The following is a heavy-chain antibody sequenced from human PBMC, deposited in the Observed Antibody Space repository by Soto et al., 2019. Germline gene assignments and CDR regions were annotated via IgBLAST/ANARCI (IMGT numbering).Heavy chain of an antibody. Sequence: EVQLLESGGGLVQPGGSLRISCAASGFTFSSHAMDWVRQAPGKGLEWVSLISGGGDIIYYADSVKGRFTISRDNSKSTLFLQMNSLRAEDMAVYYCAKDYGIVGASKRAFDIWGHGTMVTVSS. V-gene: IGHV3-23*01. D-gene: IGHD1-26*01. CDR3: AKDYGIVGASKRAFDI. CDR2: ISGGGDII. J-gene: IGHJ3*02. CDR1: GFTFSSHA.